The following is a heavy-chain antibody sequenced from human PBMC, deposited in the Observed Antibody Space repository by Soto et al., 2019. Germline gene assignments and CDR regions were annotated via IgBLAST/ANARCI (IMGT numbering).Heavy chain of an antibody. J-gene: IGHJ4*02. Sequence: QVQLVESGGGVVQPGRSLRLSCAASGFTFSSYGMHWVRQAPGKGLEWVAVIWYDGSNKYYADSVKGRFTISRDNSKNTLYLQMNSLRAEDTAVYYCARDPNYGSGSYSSGGFDYWGQGTLVTVSS. D-gene: IGHD3-10*01. CDR1: GFTFSSYG. CDR2: IWYDGSNK. CDR3: ARDPNYGSGSYSSGGFDY. V-gene: IGHV3-33*01.